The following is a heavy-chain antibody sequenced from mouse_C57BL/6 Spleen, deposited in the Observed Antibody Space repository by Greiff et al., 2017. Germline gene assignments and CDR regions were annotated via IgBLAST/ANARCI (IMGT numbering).Heavy chain of an antibody. Sequence: EVQLQQSGPELVKPGASVKMSCKASGYTFTDYNMHWVKQSHGKSLEWIGYINPNNGGTSYNQKFKGKATLTVNKSSSTAYMELRSLTSEDSAVYDCARGGITTVVARDWYFDVWGTGTTVTVSS. CDR2: INPNNGGT. CDR3: ARGGITTVVARDWYFDV. J-gene: IGHJ1*03. CDR1: GYTFTDYN. D-gene: IGHD1-1*01. V-gene: IGHV1-22*01.